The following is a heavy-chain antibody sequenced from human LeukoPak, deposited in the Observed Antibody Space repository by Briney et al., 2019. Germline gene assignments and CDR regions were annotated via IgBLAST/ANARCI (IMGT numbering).Heavy chain of an antibody. CDR2: VYYSGST. J-gene: IGHJ5*02. CDR1: GASIDRSTYY. CDR3: ARGRVGLLSDP. V-gene: IGHV4-39*02. Sequence: PSETLSLTCSVSGASIDRSTYYWGWIRQPPGKGLEWIGSVYYSGSTYYNSALKSRVTISVDTSKNQFSLKLYSVTAADTAVYYCARGRVGLLSDPWGQGTLVTVSS. D-gene: IGHD3/OR15-3a*01.